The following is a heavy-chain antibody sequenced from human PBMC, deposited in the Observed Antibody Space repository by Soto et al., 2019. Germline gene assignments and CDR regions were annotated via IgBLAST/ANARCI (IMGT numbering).Heavy chain of an antibody. CDR1: GDSVSSYSAA. CDR2: TYYRSRFFS. D-gene: IGHD3-10*01. CDR3: VRDRYSSSGWFDP. V-gene: IGHV6-1*01. Sequence: SQTLSLTCAISGDSVSSYSAAWNWIRQSPSGGLEWLGRTYYRSRFFSDYAESIKSRIIINPDTSKNQFSLQLKSVTPEDTAVYYCVRDRYSSSGWFDPWGQGTPVTVSS. J-gene: IGHJ5*02.